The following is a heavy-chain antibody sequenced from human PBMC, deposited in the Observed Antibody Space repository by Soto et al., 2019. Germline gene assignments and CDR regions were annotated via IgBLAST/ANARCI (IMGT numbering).Heavy chain of an antibody. CDR2: IYYSGST. V-gene: IGHV4-30-4*01. CDR1: GGSISSGDYY. CDR3: ARGIKSRRFVEWLLSRFDY. J-gene: IGHJ4*02. D-gene: IGHD3-3*01. Sequence: QVQLQESGPGLVKPSQTLSLTCTVSGGSISSGDYYWSWIRQPPGKGLEWIGYIYYSGSTYYNPSLRSRVTISVDTSKNQFSLKLSSVTAADTAVYYCARGIKSRRFVEWLLSRFDYWGQGTLVTVSS.